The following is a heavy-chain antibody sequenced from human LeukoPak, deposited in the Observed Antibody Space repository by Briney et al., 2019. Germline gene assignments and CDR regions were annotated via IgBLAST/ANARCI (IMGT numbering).Heavy chain of an antibody. D-gene: IGHD3-22*01. CDR1: GFTFSSYS. CDR2: ISSSSSYI. Sequence: GGSLRLSCAASGFTFSSYSMNWVRQAPGKGLEWVSSISSSSSYIYYADSVKGRFTISRDNAKNSLYLQMNSLRAEDTAVYYCARRYYDSSGPMASFDIWGQGTMVTVSS. CDR3: ARRYYDSSGPMASFDI. J-gene: IGHJ3*02. V-gene: IGHV3-21*01.